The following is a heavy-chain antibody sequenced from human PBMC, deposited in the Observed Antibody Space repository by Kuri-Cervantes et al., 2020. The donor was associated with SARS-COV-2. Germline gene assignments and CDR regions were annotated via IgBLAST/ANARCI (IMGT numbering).Heavy chain of an antibody. V-gene: IGHV4-61*02. J-gene: IGHJ2*01. Sequence: LRLSCTVSGGSISSGSYYWSWIRQPAGKGLEWIGRIYTSGSTNYNPPLKSRVTISVDTSKNQFSLKLGSVIAADTAVYYCARGGYYYDSSGYYMPGGEGYFDLWGRGTLVTDSS. D-gene: IGHD3-22*01. CDR3: ARGGYYYDSSGYYMPGGEGYFDL. CDR2: IYTSGST. CDR1: GGSISSGSYY.